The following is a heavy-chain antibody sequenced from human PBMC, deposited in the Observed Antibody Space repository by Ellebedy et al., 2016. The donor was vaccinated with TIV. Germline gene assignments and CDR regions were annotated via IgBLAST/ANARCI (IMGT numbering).Heavy chain of an antibody. Sequence: ASVKVSXKASGYSFTTYAIHWVRQPPGQKLEWMGWVNAGNGYTKHSQKFQGRVTITRDTSASTAYLELSSLRSEDTAIYYCAKALRIAAAGSPAYWGQGTVVTVSS. J-gene: IGHJ4*02. CDR1: GYSFTTYA. V-gene: IGHV1-3*01. CDR2: VNAGNGYT. D-gene: IGHD6-13*01. CDR3: AKALRIAAAGSPAY.